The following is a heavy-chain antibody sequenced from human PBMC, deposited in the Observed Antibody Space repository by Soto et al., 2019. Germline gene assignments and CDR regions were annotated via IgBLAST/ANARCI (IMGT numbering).Heavy chain of an antibody. Sequence: SETLSLTCAVYGGSFSGYYWSWIRQPPGKGLEWIGEINHSGSTNYNPSLKSRVTISVDTSKNQFSLKLSSVTAADTAVYYCARGVPYYYGSGASGWFDPWGQGTLVT. CDR2: INHSGST. V-gene: IGHV4-34*01. CDR3: ARGVPYYYGSGASGWFDP. CDR1: GGSFSGYY. J-gene: IGHJ5*02. D-gene: IGHD3-10*01.